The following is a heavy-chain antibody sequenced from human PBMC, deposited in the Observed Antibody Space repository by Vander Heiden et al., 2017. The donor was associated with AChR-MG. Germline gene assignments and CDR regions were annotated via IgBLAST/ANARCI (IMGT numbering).Heavy chain of an antibody. CDR3: VGAAAGTPADN. Sequence: QLQLQESGPGLVKPSETLSLTCTVPGGPISSSNYYWGWIRQPPGKGLEWIGSMYYSGSTYYNPSLKSRVTIPEDTSKNQFSLKLSSVTATDTAVYYCVGAAAGTPADNWGQGTLVTVSS. J-gene: IGHJ4*02. D-gene: IGHD6-13*01. CDR2: MYYSGST. V-gene: IGHV4-39*01. CDR1: GGPISSSNYY.